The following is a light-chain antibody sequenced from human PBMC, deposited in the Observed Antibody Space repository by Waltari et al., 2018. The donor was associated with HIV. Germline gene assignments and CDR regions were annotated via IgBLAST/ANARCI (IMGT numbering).Light chain of an antibody. CDR2: SNN. J-gene: IGLJ2*01. V-gene: IGLV1-44*01. CDR1: YSNIGSNT. CDR3: AAWDDSLHGEL. Sequence: QSVLTQTPSLSGTPGQRVTISCSGGYSNIGSNTVNWYHQFPGTAPRLLIDSNNQRPSGVPDRFSGSESGTSASLVISELQSQDEADYHCAAWDDSLHGELFGGGTKLTVL.